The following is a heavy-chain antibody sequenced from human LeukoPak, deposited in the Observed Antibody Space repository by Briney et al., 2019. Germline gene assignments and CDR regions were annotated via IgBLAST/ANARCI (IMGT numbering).Heavy chain of an antibody. CDR1: GFTVSSNY. CDR3: ASNYGGNSISRTFDY. V-gene: IGHV3-66*01. CDR2: IYSGGST. Sequence: GGSLRLSCAASGFTVSSNYMSWVRQAPGKGLEWVSVIYSGGSTYYADSVKGRFTISRDNSKNTLYLQMNSLRAEDTAVYYCASNYGGNSISRTFDYRGQGTLVTVSS. J-gene: IGHJ4*02. D-gene: IGHD4-23*01.